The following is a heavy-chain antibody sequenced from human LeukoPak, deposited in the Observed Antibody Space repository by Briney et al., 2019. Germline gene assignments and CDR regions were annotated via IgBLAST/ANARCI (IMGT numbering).Heavy chain of an antibody. J-gene: IGHJ4*02. Sequence: KPGGSLRLSCAASGFTFSDYYMSWIRQAPGKGLEWVSLINSLSPRAISYGDSVKGRFTTSRDDATSSLFLQMSSLKVEDTAIYYCAGHARGSYLVHWGQGILVTVST. CDR1: GFTFSDYY. D-gene: IGHD6-6*01. CDR2: INSLSPRAI. V-gene: IGHV3-11*01. CDR3: AGHARGSYLVH.